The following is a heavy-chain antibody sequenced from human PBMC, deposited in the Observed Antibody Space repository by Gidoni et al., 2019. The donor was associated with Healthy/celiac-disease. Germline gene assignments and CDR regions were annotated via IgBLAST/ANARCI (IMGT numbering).Heavy chain of an antibody. J-gene: IGHJ4*02. D-gene: IGHD6-19*01. CDR2: IYYSGST. CDR1: GGSISSSSYY. V-gene: IGHV4-39*01. CDR3: ARHGLRQWLVGFDY. Sequence: QLQLQESGPGLVKPSETLSLTCTVSGGSISSSSYYWGWIRQPPGKGLEWIGSIYYSGSTYYHPSLKSRVTISVDTSKNQFSLKLSSVTAADTAVYYCARHGLRQWLVGFDYWGQGTLVTVSS.